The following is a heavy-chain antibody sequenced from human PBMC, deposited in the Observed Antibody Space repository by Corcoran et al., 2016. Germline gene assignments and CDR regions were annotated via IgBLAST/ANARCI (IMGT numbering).Heavy chain of an antibody. CDR1: GGTFSSYA. Sequence: QVQLVQSGAEVKTPGSSVKVSCKASGGTFSSYAISWVRQAPGQGLEWVGGIIPIFATANYAQKFQGRVTITADESTSTAYMELSSLRSEDTAVYYCSRDFLLTCISSTCYNPTIPNYYGMDVWGQGTTVTVSS. J-gene: IGHJ6*02. D-gene: IGHD2-2*02. CDR2: IIPIFATA. CDR3: SRDFLLTCISSTCYNPTIPNYYGMDV. V-gene: IGHV1-69*01.